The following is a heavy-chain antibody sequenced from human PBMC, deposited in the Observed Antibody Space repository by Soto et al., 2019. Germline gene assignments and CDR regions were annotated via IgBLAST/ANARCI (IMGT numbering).Heavy chain of an antibody. Sequence: QVQLVQSGAEVKKPGSSVKVSCKASGGTFSSYAISWVRQAPGQGLEWMGGIIPIFGTENYAQKFQGRVTITADESTSTAYMELSSLRSEDTAVYYCARCIAAAGRGYYYYGMDVWGQGTTVTVSS. J-gene: IGHJ6*02. CDR2: IIPIFGTE. CDR1: GGTFSSYA. CDR3: ARCIAAAGRGYYYYGMDV. V-gene: IGHV1-69*12. D-gene: IGHD6-13*01.